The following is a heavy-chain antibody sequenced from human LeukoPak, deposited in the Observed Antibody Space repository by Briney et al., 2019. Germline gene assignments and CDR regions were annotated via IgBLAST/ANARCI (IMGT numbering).Heavy chain of an antibody. D-gene: IGHD3-10*01. Sequence: PGGSLRLSCAASGFTFSSYAMHWVRQAPGKGLEYVSGISSNGGSTYYANSVKGRFTISRDNSKNTLYLQMGSLRAEDMAVYYCARGYYGSGSYYNDPVGYWGQGTLVTVSS. J-gene: IGHJ4*02. V-gene: IGHV3-64*01. CDR3: ARGYYGSGSYYNDPVGY. CDR2: ISSNGGST. CDR1: GFTFSSYA.